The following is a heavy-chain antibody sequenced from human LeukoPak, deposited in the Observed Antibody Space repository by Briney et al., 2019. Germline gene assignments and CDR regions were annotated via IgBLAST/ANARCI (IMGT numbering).Heavy chain of an antibody. J-gene: IGHJ4*02. CDR1: GGSISSASYY. CDR2: IYISGSI. D-gene: IGHD3-9*01. V-gene: IGHV4-61*02. CDR3: ARLAVLHYNILTGYAVTTGLDS. Sequence: SETLSLTCSVSGGSISSASYYWSWIRQPAGKGLEWIGRIYISGSINYSSSLKSRVTISVDTSKNQFSLRLSSVTAADTAVYYCARLAVLHYNILTGYAVTTGLDSWGQGTLVTVSS.